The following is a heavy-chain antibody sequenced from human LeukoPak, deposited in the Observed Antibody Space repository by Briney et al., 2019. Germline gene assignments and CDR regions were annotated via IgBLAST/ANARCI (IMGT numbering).Heavy chain of an antibody. D-gene: IGHD1-26*01. Sequence: PGGSLRLSCAASGFTFSSYLMSWVRQAPGKGLEWVANMKQDGSDKYYVDSVKGRFTISRDNAKNSLYLQMNSLRAEDTAVYYCARDEGGSYSFDYWGQGTLVTVSS. CDR1: GFTFSSYL. V-gene: IGHV3-7*01. CDR3: ARDEGGSYSFDY. J-gene: IGHJ4*02. CDR2: MKQDGSDK.